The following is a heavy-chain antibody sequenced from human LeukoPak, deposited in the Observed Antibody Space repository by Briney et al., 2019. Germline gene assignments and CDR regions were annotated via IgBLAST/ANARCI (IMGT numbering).Heavy chain of an antibody. CDR1: GFTCSSYS. V-gene: IGHV3-21*01. J-gene: IGHJ4*02. CDR3: ARDRGFLEWLLPYYFDY. Sequence: PGGSLRLSCAASGFTCSSYSMNWVRQAPGKGLEWVSSISSSSSYIYYADSVKGRFTISRDNAKNSLYLQMNSLRAEDTAVYYCARDRGFLEWLLPYYFDYWGQGTLVTVSS. D-gene: IGHD3-3*01. CDR2: ISSSSSYI.